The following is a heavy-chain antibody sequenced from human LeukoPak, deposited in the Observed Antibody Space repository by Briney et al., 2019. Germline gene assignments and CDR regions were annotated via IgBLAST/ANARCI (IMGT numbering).Heavy chain of an antibody. D-gene: IGHD6-13*01. CDR2: INWNGGST. CDR1: GSPFVDNG. V-gene: IGHV3-20*03. J-gene: IGHJ5*02. CDR3: CGSWYKWFDP. Sequence: GGSLRLSVAPPGSPFVDNGLTGFGQPQGKGLEWVSGINWNGGSTGYADSVKGRFTISRDNAKNSLYLQMNSLRAEDTAVYYCCGSWYKWFDPWGQGTLVTVSS.